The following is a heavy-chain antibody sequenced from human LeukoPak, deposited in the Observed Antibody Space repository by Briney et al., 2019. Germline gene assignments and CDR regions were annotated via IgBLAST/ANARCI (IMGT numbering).Heavy chain of an antibody. Sequence: SETLSLTCAVHGGSFSGYYWGWIRQPAGKGLEWIGRIYTSGSTNYNPSLKSRVTISVDTTKNQFSLKLSSVTAADTAVYYCANPALLGEEGAFDIWGQGTMVTVSS. J-gene: IGHJ3*02. CDR1: GGSFSGYY. V-gene: IGHV4-59*10. CDR3: ANPALLGEEGAFDI. D-gene: IGHD3-10*01. CDR2: IYTSGST.